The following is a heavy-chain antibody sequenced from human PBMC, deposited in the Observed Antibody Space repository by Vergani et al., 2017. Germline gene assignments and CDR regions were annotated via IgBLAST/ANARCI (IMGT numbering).Heavy chain of an antibody. CDR1: GGSISSYY. V-gene: IGHV4-59*01. D-gene: IGHD4-11*01. J-gene: IGHJ4*02. Sequence: QVQLQESGPGLVKPSETLSLTRTVSGGSISSYYWSWIRQPPGKGLEWIGYIYYSGSTNYNPSLKSRVTISVDTSKNQFSLKLSSVTAAGPAVYYCAGSGTTVTPIDYWGQGTLVTVSS. CDR3: AGSGTTVTPIDY. CDR2: IYYSGST.